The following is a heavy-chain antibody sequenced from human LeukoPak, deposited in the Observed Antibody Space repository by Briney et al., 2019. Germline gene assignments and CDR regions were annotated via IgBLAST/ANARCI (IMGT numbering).Heavy chain of an antibody. Sequence: ASVKVSCKASGYTFTGYYMHWVRQAPGQGLEWMGWINPNSGGTNYAQKLQGRVTMTTDTSTSTAYMELRSLRSDDTAVYYCARGSLTYYYDSSGSADYWGQGTLVTVSS. CDR3: ARGSLTYYYDSSGSADY. CDR1: GYTFTGYY. D-gene: IGHD3-22*01. J-gene: IGHJ4*02. CDR2: INPNSGGT. V-gene: IGHV1-2*02.